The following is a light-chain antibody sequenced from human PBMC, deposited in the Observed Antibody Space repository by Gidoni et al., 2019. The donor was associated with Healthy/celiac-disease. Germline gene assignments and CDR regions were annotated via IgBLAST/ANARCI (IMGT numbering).Light chain of an antibody. Sequence: ESVLTQSPATLSLSPGERATLSCRASQSVSSYLDWYQQKPGQAPRLLIYDAYNRATGIPARFSGSGSGTDFTLTISSLEPEDFAVYYCQQRSNWPPITFGQGTRLEIK. J-gene: IGKJ5*01. CDR1: QSVSSY. CDR3: QQRSNWPPIT. V-gene: IGKV3-11*01. CDR2: DAY.